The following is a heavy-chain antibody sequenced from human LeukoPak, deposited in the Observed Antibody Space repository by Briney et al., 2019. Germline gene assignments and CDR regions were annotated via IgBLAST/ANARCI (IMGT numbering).Heavy chain of an antibody. D-gene: IGHD3-22*01. CDR3: ARGDLGIVVAPGGY. V-gene: IGHV3-30*02. CDR2: IRYDGSNK. Sequence: PGGSLRLSCAASGFTFSSYGMHWVRQAPGKGLEWVAFIRYDGSNKYYADSVKGRFTISRDNSKNTLYLQMNSLRAEDTAVYYCARGDLGIVVAPGGYWGQGTLVTVSS. CDR1: GFTFSSYG. J-gene: IGHJ4*02.